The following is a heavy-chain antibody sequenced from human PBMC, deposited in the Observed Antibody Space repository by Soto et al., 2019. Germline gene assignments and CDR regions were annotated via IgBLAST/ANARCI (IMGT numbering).Heavy chain of an antibody. CDR2: ITPMFGTP. V-gene: IGHV1-69*01. CDR1: GGTFSSYT. J-gene: IGHJ4*02. Sequence: QVQLVQSGAEVKKPGSSVKVSCKASGGTFSSYTITWVRQAPGQGLEWMGGITPMFGTPNYAQKFRGRVTITADESTNTAYMELSSLRSEDTAMYFCARDGTLYDSRAYYYLYWGQGTLVTVSS. D-gene: IGHD3-22*01. CDR3: ARDGTLYDSRAYYYLY.